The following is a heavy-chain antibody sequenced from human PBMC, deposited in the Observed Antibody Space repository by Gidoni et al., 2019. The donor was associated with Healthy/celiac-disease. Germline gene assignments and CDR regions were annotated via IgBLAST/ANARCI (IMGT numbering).Heavy chain of an antibody. V-gene: IGHV1-69*01. CDR1: GGTFRSYA. CDR3: ASDSITMVRGVITVTPNWFDP. D-gene: IGHD3-10*01. Sequence: QVQLVQSGAEVKTPGSSVKVSCKASGGTFRSYAISWVRPAPGQGLEWMGGIIPIFGTANYAQKFQGIVTITADESTSTAYMELSSLRSEDTAVYYCASDSITMVRGVITVTPNWFDPWGQGTLVTVSS. J-gene: IGHJ5*02. CDR2: IIPIFGTA.